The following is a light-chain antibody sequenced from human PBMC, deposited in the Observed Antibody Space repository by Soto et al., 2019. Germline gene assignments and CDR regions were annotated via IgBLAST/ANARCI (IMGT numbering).Light chain of an antibody. V-gene: IGKV3-11*01. CDR3: QQRSSWPIT. CDR2: DAS. J-gene: IGKJ5*01. CDR1: QSVSNF. Sequence: IGLTQSPATLSLSTGERATLSCRASQSVSNFLAWYLQRPGQAPRLLIFDASKRAAGVPARFSGSGSGTDFTLTISILEPEDFAVYYCQQRSSWPITFGQGTRLEIK.